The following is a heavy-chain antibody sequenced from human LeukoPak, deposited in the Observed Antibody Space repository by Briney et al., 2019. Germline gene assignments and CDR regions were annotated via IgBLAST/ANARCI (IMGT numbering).Heavy chain of an antibody. CDR2: VHYSGTT. D-gene: IGHD5-18*01. V-gene: IGHV4-59*08. J-gene: IGHJ3*02. CDR3: ARPGSGYTASGAFEI. Sequence: PSETLSLTCTVSGGSISSYYWSWMRQPPGKGLEWIGYVHYSGTTNYNPSLKSRVIISVDASKNQLSLKLTSLTAADTAVYYCARPGSGYTASGAFEIWGQGTMVTVSS. CDR1: GGSISSYY.